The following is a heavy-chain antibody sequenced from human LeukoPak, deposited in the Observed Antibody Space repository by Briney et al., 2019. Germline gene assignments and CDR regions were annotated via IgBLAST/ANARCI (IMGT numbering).Heavy chain of an antibody. D-gene: IGHD3-10*01. J-gene: IGHJ4*02. CDR3: ARVNYYGSGILFDY. Sequence: ASVKVSCKASGYTFTNYGISWVRQAPGQGLEWKGWISAYNGNTNYAQKFQGRVTITADESTSTAYMELSSLRSEDTAVYYCARVNYYGSGILFDYWGQGTLVTVSS. CDR2: ISAYNGNT. V-gene: IGHV1-18*01. CDR1: GYTFTNYG.